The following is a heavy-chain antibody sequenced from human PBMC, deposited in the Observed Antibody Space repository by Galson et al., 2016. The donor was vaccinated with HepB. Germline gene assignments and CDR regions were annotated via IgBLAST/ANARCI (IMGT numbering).Heavy chain of an antibody. Sequence: SLRLSCAGSGFAFGTYGINWVRQAPGKGLQWISYISTTVRTIYYADSVVGRFTISRDNAKNSVYLQMNSLRDDDTAVYYCARELVRIACDLWGQGTMVTVSS. J-gene: IGHJ3*01. CDR2: ISTTVRTI. CDR1: GFAFGTYG. D-gene: IGHD2-21*01. V-gene: IGHV3-48*02. CDR3: ARELVRIACDL.